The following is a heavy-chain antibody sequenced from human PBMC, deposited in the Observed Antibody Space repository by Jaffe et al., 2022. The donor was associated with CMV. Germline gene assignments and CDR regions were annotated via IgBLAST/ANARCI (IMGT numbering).Heavy chain of an antibody. CDR2: ISSSGSTI. CDR3: ARDKRREWELLLDY. Sequence: EVQLVESGGGLVQPGGSLRLSCAASGFTFSSYEMNWVRQAPGKGLEWVSYISSSGSTIYYADSVKGRFTISRDNAKNSLYLQMNSLRAEDTAVYYCARDKRREWELLLDYWGQGTLVTVSS. V-gene: IGHV3-48*03. CDR1: GFTFSSYE. D-gene: IGHD1-26*01. J-gene: IGHJ4*02.